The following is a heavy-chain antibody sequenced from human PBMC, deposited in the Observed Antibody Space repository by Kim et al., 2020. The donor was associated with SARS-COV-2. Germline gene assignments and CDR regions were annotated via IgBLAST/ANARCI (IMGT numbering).Heavy chain of an antibody. J-gene: IGHJ6*02. CDR3: ARGIYCSGGDCFTDYYYGMDV. D-gene: IGHD2-21*02. V-gene: IGHV3-21*01. Sequence: GGSLRLSCADSGFTFRSSTMNWVRQAPGKGLEWVSSITSSGSYMYYADSVKGRFTISRDNAKNSLYLQMNSLRAEDTAVYYCARGIYCSGGDCFTDYYYGMDVWGQGTTVTVSS. CDR1: GFTFRSST. CDR2: ITSSGSYM.